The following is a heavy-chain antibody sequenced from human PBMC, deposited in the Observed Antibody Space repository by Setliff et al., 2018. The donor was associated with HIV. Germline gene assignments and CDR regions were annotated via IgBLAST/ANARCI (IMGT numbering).Heavy chain of an antibody. J-gene: IGHJ6*03. Sequence: LSLTCTVSGGSISSYYWSWIRQPPGKGLEWIGYIYTSGSTNYNPSLKSRVTISVDTSKNSLFLQMNSLRVDDTAVYYCARAAGYTGGWGYGATYHYYMDVWGKGTTVTVSS. CDR2: IYTSGST. CDR1: GGSISSYY. CDR3: ARAAGYTGGWGYGATYHYYMDV. D-gene: IGHD6-19*01. V-gene: IGHV4-4*08.